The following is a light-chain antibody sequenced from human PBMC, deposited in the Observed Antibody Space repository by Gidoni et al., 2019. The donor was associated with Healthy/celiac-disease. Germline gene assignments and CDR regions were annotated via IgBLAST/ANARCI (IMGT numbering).Light chain of an antibody. V-gene: IGKV1-5*03. CDR3: QQYDSYPWT. J-gene: IGKJ1*01. Sequence: EIKMTQYPSTLSASVGDRVTITCRASQSISSRLAWYQQKPGKAPKLLIYKASSLESGVPSRFSGSGSGTEFTLTISSLQPDDFATYYCQQYDSYPWTFGRXTKVEIK. CDR1: QSISSR. CDR2: KAS.